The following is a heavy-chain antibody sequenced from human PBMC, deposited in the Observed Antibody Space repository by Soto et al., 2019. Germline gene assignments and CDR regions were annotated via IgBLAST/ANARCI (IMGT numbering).Heavy chain of an antibody. D-gene: IGHD4-17*01. Sequence: GGSLRLSCAASGFTFSSYAVSWVRKAPGKGLEWVSVISGRGDSTYYADSVKGRFTISRDNSKNTLLLQMNSLRTEDTAIYYCAKTVEPRDFFDYWGPGTLVTVSS. V-gene: IGHV3-23*01. CDR3: AKTVEPRDFFDY. CDR2: ISGRGDST. CDR1: GFTFSSYA. J-gene: IGHJ4*02.